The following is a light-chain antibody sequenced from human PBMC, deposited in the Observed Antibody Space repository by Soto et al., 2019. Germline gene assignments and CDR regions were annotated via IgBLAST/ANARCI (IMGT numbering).Light chain of an antibody. Sequence: QSALTQPASVSGSPGQSITISCTGTSSDVGDYNYVSWYQQHPGKAPKLMIFEVSNRPSGVSHRFSGSKSGNTASLTISGLQAEDEADYYCTSYTTGSTYVFGTGTKVTVL. CDR1: SSDVGDYNY. J-gene: IGLJ1*01. CDR2: EVS. CDR3: TSYTTGSTYV. V-gene: IGLV2-14*01.